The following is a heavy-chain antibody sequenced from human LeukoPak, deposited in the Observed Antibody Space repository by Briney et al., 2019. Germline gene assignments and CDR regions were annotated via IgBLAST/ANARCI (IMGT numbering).Heavy chain of an antibody. J-gene: IGHJ6*02. Sequence: GGSLRLSCAASGFTVSSNYMNWVRQAPGKGLEWVSIIYSGGNTYYADSVKGRFTISRDNSKNTLYLQMNSLRAEDTAVYYCAREDYYYGMDVWGQGTTVTVSS. CDR2: IYSGGNT. CDR1: GFTVSSNY. CDR3: AREDYYYGMDV. V-gene: IGHV3-53*01.